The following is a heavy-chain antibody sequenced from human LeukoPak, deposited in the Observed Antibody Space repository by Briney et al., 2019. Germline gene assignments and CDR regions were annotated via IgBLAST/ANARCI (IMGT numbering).Heavy chain of an antibody. CDR1: GFTFSSYA. CDR3: AKDLVSYYDSSGYYLFGY. CDR2: ISGSGGST. J-gene: IGHJ4*02. Sequence: PGASLRLSCAASGFTFSSYAMSWVRQAPGKGLEWVSAISGSGGSTYYADSVKGRFTISRDNSKNTLYLQMNSLRAEDTAVYYCAKDLVSYYDSSGYYLFGYWGQGTLVTVSS. D-gene: IGHD3-22*01. V-gene: IGHV3-23*01.